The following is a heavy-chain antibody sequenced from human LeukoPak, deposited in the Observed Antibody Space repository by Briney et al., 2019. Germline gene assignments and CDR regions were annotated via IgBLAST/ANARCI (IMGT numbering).Heavy chain of an antibody. CDR3: AGHHPRNTVDF. V-gene: IGHV4-59*08. J-gene: IGHJ4*02. D-gene: IGHD2/OR15-2a*01. Sequence: PSETLSLTCTVSGGSISSYYWSWIRQPPGKGLEWIAYISDIGSIIYNPSLKSRVTISLETSKNQFSLKLSSVTAADTAVYYCAGHHPRNTVDFWGQGTLVTVSS. CDR1: GGSISSYY. CDR2: ISDIGSI.